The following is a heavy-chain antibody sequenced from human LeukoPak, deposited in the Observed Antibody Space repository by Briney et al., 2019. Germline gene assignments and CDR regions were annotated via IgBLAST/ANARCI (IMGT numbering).Heavy chain of an antibody. CDR1: GGTFSSYA. CDR3: ARGHDGDYYYYYYMDV. CDR2: IIPIFGTA. D-gene: IGHD3-16*01. J-gene: IGHJ6*03. V-gene: IGHV1-69*13. Sequence: SVKVSCKASGGTFSSYAISWVRQAPGQGLEWMGGIIPIFGTANYAQKFQGRVTITADESASTAYMELSSLRSEDTAVYYCARGHDGDYYYYYYMDVWGKGTTVTVSS.